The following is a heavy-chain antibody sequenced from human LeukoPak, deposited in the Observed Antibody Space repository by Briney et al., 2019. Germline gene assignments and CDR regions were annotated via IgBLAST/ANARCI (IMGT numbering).Heavy chain of an antibody. CDR1: GASISSHY. CDR2: ISYSGNS. J-gene: IGHJ4*02. Sequence: SETLCLTCTVAGASISSHYWSWIRQPPGKGLEWIGYISYSGNSDYNPSLKRRLTITLDTYKNQLSLMIATVTAADPAVYYWARAGGDSTPVQDLYFWGQGSLVTVSS. V-gene: IGHV4-59*11. D-gene: IGHD3-16*01. CDR3: ARAGGDSTPVQDLYF.